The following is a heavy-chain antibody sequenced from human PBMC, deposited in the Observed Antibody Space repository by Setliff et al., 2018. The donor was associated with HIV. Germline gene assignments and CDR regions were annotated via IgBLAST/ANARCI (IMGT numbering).Heavy chain of an antibody. CDR3: IIAYSSGWLAPMGFDS. Sequence: SETLSLTCTVSAGSIRSSTYYWAWIRQPPGKGLEWIGTIYYSGSTYYNPSLKSRATISVDMSKNQFSLRLSSVTAAVTAVYYCIIAYSSGWLAPMGFDSWGQGTQVTVSS. CDR1: AGSIRSSTYY. J-gene: IGHJ4*02. D-gene: IGHD6-19*01. V-gene: IGHV4-39*01. CDR2: IYYSGST.